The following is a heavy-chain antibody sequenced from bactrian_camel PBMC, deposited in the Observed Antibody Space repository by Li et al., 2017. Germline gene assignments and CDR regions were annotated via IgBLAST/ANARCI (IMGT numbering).Heavy chain of an antibody. V-gene: IGHV3S55*01. Sequence: HVQLVESGGGSVQAGGSLRLSCVVSGHSRGSNCVGWYRLPPGRAPAEREGIAAIRRSGGETWYAGSVKGRFTISKDNAKNTLYLQMDSLKPEDTAMYYCAVHSGYCYGGGPEGRQADFAYWGQGTQVTVS. CDR3: AVHSGYCYGGGPEGRQADFAY. CDR2: IRRSGGET. CDR1: GHSRGSNC. J-gene: IGHJ6*01. D-gene: IGHD2*01.